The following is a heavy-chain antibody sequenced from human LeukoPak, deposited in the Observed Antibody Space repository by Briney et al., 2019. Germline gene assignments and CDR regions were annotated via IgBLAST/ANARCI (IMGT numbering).Heavy chain of an antibody. CDR3: ARGGYYGSGRGWFDP. V-gene: IGHV5-51*01. CDR1: GYSFTSFW. D-gene: IGHD3-10*01. CDR2: IYPDDSDT. J-gene: IGHJ5*02. Sequence: GESLKISCRGSGYSFTSFWIGWVRQMPGKGLEWMGIIYPDDSDTRYSPSFQSQVTISVDKSISTAYLQWSSLRASDTAMYYCARGGYYGSGRGWFDPWGQGTLATVS.